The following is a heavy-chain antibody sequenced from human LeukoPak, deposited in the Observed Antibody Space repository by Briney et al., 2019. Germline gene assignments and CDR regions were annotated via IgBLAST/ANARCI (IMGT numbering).Heavy chain of an antibody. D-gene: IGHD1-26*01. CDR3: AKGRKWELLHDAFDI. Sequence: SGGSLRLSCAASGFTFSSYGMHWVRQAPGKGLEWVTVISFDGSNKYYADSVKGRFTISRDNSANTLYLQMNSLRAEDTAVYYCAKGRKWELLHDAFDIWGQGTMVTVSS. CDR2: ISFDGSNK. J-gene: IGHJ3*02. CDR1: GFTFSSYG. V-gene: IGHV3-30*18.